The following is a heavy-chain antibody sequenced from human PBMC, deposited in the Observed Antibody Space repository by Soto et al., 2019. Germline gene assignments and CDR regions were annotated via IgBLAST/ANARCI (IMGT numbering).Heavy chain of an antibody. V-gene: IGHV4-4*07. CDR1: AGSISSYS. Sequence: PSVTLPLPCTLCAGSISSYSRSWIRQTGGKGLEWVGRMYSRGSTNYNPSLKSRVTMSVDTSKNQFALKLSSVTAADTAVYYCARDRYCYDSSGYLFDYWGQGTLVTVSA. CDR3: ARDRYCYDSSGYLFDY. CDR2: MYSRGST. J-gene: IGHJ4*02. D-gene: IGHD3-22*01.